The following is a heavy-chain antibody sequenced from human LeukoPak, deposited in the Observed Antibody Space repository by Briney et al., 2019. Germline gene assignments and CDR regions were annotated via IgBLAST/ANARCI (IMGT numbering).Heavy chain of an antibody. Sequence: GGSLRLSCSASGFSFSAYAMHWVRQAPGKGLEYIAAINSNGYSTYYIDSVRGRFTLSRDNYKNTVYLQMSSLRAGDTAVYYCVKEILVTTSPFDYWGQGTLVTVSS. CDR2: INSNGYST. J-gene: IGHJ4*02. V-gene: IGHV3-64D*06. D-gene: IGHD4-17*01. CDR3: VKEILVTTSPFDY. CDR1: GFSFSAYA.